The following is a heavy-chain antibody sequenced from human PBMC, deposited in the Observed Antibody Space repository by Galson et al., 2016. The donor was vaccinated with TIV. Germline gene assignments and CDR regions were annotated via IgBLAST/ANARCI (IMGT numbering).Heavy chain of an antibody. Sequence: SVKVSCKASGYSLSSYALNWVRQAPGQGLEWMGWINTKNGNPTYAQGFTGRFVFSLDTSVSTAYLQISSLKAEDTAVYYCARSGDYSYYFYYKDVWAKGTTVTVSS. V-gene: IGHV7-4-1*02. D-gene: IGHD4-17*01. CDR3: ARSGDYSYYFYYKDV. CDR1: GYSLSSYA. CDR2: INTKNGNP. J-gene: IGHJ6*03.